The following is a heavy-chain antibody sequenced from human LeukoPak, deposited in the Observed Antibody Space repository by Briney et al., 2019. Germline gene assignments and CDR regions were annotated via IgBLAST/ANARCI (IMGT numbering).Heavy chain of an antibody. D-gene: IGHD3-3*01. CDR2: IVVGSGNT. Sequence: ASVKVSCKASGFTFTSSAMQWVRQARGQRLEWIGWIVVGSGNTNYAQKFQERVTITRDMSTSTAYMELSSLRSEDTAVYYCAAVISYDLRSLEWLPSPIDYWGQGTLVTVPS. CDR1: GFTFTSSA. J-gene: IGHJ4*02. CDR3: AAVISYDLRSLEWLPSPIDY. V-gene: IGHV1-58*02.